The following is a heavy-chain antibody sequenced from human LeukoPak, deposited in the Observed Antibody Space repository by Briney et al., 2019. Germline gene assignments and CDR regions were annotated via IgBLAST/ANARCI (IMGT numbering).Heavy chain of an antibody. CDR2: ISGSGGST. J-gene: IGHJ4*02. V-gene: IGHV3-23*01. CDR1: GFTFSSYA. Sequence: GGSLRLPCAASGFTFSSYAMSWVRQAPGKGLEWVSAISGSGGSTYYADSVKGRFTISRDNSKNTLYLQMNSLRAEDTAVYYCAKGSGVVGATPLPYWGQGTLVTVSS. CDR3: AKGSGVVGATPLPY. D-gene: IGHD1-26*01.